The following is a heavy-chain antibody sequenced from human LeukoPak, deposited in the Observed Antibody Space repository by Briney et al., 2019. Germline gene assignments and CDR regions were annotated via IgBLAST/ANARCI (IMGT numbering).Heavy chain of an antibody. J-gene: IGHJ4*02. CDR2: INSNSGGT. V-gene: IGHV1-2*02. CDR1: GYTFTDYY. CDR3: ARSGSGYYYPPYDY. Sequence: ASVTVSFTASGYTFTDYYMHGVRQAPGQGLAWVGWINSNSGGTNYAQKFQGRVTMTRDTSISTAYMELSRLRSDDTAVYYCARSGSGYYYPPYDYWGQGTLVTVSS. D-gene: IGHD3-22*01.